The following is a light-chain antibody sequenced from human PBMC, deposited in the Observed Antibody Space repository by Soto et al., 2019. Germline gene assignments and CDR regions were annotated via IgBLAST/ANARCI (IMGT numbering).Light chain of an antibody. CDR1: SSDVGGFDF. J-gene: IGLJ2*01. CDR3: SSYTNSGNLV. CDR2: EVS. Sequence: QSALTQPASVSGSPGQSVTISCTGTSSDVGGFDFVSWYQKHPGKAPKLVIYEVSLRPSGVSDRFSGSKSANTASLTISGLQAEDDSDYYRSSYTNSGNLVFGGGTKLTVL. V-gene: IGLV2-14*01.